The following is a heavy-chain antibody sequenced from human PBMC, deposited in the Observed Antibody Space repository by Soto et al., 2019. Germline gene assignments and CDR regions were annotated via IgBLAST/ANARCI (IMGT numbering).Heavy chain of an antibody. CDR1: GYTFTNYG. D-gene: IGHD6-19*01. J-gene: IGHJ5*02. V-gene: IGHV1-18*01. CDR3: ARGPQSSGWSGKWFDV. CDR2: IVTYNGNT. Sequence: ASVKVSCKAAGYTFTNYGISWVRQAPGQGLEWMGWIVTYNGNTQSTQKLQGRVTMTTDTSTSTAYMELRSLRSDDTAVYYCARGPQSSGWSGKWFDVWGQGTMVTVSS.